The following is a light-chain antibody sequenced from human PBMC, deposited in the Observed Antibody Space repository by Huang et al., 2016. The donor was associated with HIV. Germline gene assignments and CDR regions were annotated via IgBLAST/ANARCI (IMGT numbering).Light chain of an antibody. CDR2: VVS. Sequence: IEMTQYPSSLSASVGDRVIITCRASQNINNFLNWYQQRVGEAPQLIISVVSNLRNGVHLRFSGGKSGTNFTLTINNLQPEDFATYYCHQSFTTVPYTFAQGTKLEIK. J-gene: IGKJ2*01. CDR3: HQSFTTVPYT. V-gene: IGKV1-39*01. CDR1: QNINNF.